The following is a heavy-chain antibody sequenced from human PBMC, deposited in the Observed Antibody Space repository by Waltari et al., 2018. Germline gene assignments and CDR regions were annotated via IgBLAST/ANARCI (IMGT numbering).Heavy chain of an antibody. D-gene: IGHD5-12*01. CDR3: ARGRDVYAGYDYNWFDP. Sequence: QVQLVQSGAEVMKPGASVKVSCTASGYTFTTYEINWVRQATGQGFERMGGIDPKAGYTVYAQKFQGRCTMTRDTSISTAFMELSSLNSEDTALYFCARGRDVYAGYDYNWFDPWGQGTLVTVSS. CDR1: GYTFTTYE. CDR2: IDPKAGYT. J-gene: IGHJ5*02. V-gene: IGHV1-8*02.